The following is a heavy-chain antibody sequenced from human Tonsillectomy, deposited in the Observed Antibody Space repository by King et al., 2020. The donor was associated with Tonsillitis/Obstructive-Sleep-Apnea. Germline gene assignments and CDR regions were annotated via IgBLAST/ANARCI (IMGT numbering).Heavy chain of an antibody. J-gene: IGHJ6*03. V-gene: IGHV1-18*01. Sequence: QLVQSGAEVKKPGASVKVSCKSSGYTFTSYGINWLRQAPGQGLEWMGWISAYNGNTDYAQKFQGRVTMITDTSTSTAYMELRSLRSDDTAVYYCARDPLYYYMDVWGKGTTVTVSS. CDR3: ARDPLYYYMDV. CDR1: GYTFTSYG. CDR2: ISAYNGNT.